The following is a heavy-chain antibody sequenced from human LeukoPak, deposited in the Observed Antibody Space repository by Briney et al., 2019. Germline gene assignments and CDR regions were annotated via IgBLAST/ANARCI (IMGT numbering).Heavy chain of an antibody. CDR2: ISYDGSNK. D-gene: IGHD6-13*01. J-gene: IGHJ4*02. CDR3: ARDKHPYIAAAGPLDY. CDR1: GFTFSTYT. Sequence: PGGSLRLSCAASGFTFSTYTMHWVRQAPGKGLEWVAVISYDGSNKYYADSVKGRFTISRDNSKNTLYLQMNSLRAEDTAVYYCARDKHPYIAAAGPLDYWGQGTLVTVSS. V-gene: IGHV3-30-3*01.